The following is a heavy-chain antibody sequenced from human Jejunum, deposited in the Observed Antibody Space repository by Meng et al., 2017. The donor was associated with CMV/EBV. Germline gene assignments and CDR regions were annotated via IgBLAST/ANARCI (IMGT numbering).Heavy chain of an antibody. D-gene: IGHD1-26*01. CDR1: DFALNGAW. CDR3: TTGWDQYFDF. V-gene: IGHV3-15*07. Sequence: SCGASDFALNGAWMNWVRQAAGKGLEWVGSVKSASAGGAADAAAPVKGRFTVSRDDSRKTVHLQMDNLKIEDTAVYYCTTGWDQYFDFWGQGALVTVSS. CDR2: VKSASAGGAA. J-gene: IGHJ4*02.